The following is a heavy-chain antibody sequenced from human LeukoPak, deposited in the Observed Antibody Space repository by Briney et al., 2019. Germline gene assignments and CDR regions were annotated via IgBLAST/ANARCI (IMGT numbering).Heavy chain of an antibody. V-gene: IGHV3-30*02. D-gene: IGHD2-8*01. Sequence: GRSLRLSCAASGFTFSSYGMHWVRQAPGKGLEWVAFIRYDGSNKYYADSVKGRFTISRDNSKNTLYLQMNSLRAEDTAVYYCARGGYCTNGVCPKWWFDPWGQGTLVTVSS. CDR3: ARGGYCTNGVCPKWWFDP. CDR2: IRYDGSNK. CDR1: GFTFSSYG. J-gene: IGHJ5*02.